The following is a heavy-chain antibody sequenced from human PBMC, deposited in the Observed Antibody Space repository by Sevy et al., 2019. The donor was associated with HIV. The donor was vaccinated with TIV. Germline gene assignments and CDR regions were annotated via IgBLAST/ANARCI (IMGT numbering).Heavy chain of an antibody. CDR1: GFTFSHYA. CDR2: ISFDGASR. J-gene: IGHJ4*02. D-gene: IGHD4-17*01. V-gene: IGHV3-30*18. Sequence: GGSLRLSCAASGFTFSHYAMQWIRQAPGKGLEWVAAISFDGASRNYADSVRGRFTISRDDSKNTVYLHMRGLRSEDTAVYFCAKDHAVTTEWVVFDSWGQGTLFTVSS. CDR3: AKDHAVTTEWVVFDS.